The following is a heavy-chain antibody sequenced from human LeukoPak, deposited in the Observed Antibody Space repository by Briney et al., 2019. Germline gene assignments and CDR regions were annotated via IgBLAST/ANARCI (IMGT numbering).Heavy chain of an antibody. CDR2: IYPGDADT. D-gene: IGHD3-22*01. CDR3: ARRKYYETSTYYFDY. Sequence: GESLKISCKASRYIFTNYWIGWVRQMPGKGLEWMGIIYPGDADTIYSPAFQCQVTISVDKSISTAYLQWSSLKASDTAMYYCARRKYYETSTYYFDYWGQGTLVTVSS. V-gene: IGHV5-51*01. CDR1: RYIFTNYW. J-gene: IGHJ4*02.